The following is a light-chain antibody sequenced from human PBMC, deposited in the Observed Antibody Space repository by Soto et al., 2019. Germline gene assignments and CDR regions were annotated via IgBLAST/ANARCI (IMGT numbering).Light chain of an antibody. V-gene: IGKV3-11*01. CDR3: QQRRSSLT. CDR1: PSVSTY. J-gene: IGKJ4*01. Sequence: IVLTQSPATLSLSPGERATLSCRARPSVSTYLAWYQQKSGQAPRLLIYDVSKRATGIPPRFSGSGAGTDFTLTISSLEPEDSATYYCQQRRSSLTFGGGTKVEIK. CDR2: DVS.